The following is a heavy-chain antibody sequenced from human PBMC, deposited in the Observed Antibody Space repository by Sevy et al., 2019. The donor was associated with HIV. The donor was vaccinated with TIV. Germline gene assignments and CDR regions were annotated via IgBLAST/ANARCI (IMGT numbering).Heavy chain of an antibody. J-gene: IGHJ4*02. V-gene: IGHV4-61*02. CDR3: VRERVGYFYYYIGGDYYYFDS. CDR2: IDIRGGT. D-gene: IGHD2-21*01. Sequence: SETLSLTCTFSGDSISNTPFYWSWIRLSAGKGLEWLGRIDIRGGTNYNPSLKSRVALSVEMSKNEFSLKLNSVTAADTAVYYCVRERVGYFYYYIGGDYYYFDSWGLGTLVTVSS. CDR1: GDSISNTPFY.